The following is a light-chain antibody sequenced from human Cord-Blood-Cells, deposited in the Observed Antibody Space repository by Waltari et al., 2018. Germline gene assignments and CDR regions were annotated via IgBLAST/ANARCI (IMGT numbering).Light chain of an antibody. Sequence: DLQMTQSPSSLSASLGDRVTITCRASKSISSYLKWYQQNPGKAPKLLIYAASSLQSGVPSRSSGSGDGIDCTLNSSSLQPEDFATYDCQQSYSTLYPFGEGTKLEIK. J-gene: IGKJ2*01. CDR3: QQSYSTLYP. V-gene: IGKV1-39*01. CDR1: KSISSY. CDR2: AAS.